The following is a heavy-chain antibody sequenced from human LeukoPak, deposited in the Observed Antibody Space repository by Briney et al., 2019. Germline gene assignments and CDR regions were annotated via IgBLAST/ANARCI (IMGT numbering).Heavy chain of an antibody. V-gene: IGHV4-34*01. CDR1: GGSFSGYY. D-gene: IGHD2-15*01. CDR2: INHSGST. J-gene: IGHJ4*02. Sequence: SETLSLTCAVYGGSFSGYYWSWIRQPPGKGLEWIGEINHSGSTNYNPSLKSRVTMSVDTSKNQFSLKLSSVTAADTAVYYCARGSKFVGFDYWGQGTLVTVSS. CDR3: ARGSKFVGFDY.